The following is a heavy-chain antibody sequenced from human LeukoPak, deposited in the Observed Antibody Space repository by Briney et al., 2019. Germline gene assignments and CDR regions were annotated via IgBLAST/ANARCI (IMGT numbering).Heavy chain of an antibody. J-gene: IGHJ4*02. D-gene: IGHD3-10*01. V-gene: IGHV3-30*03. CDR2: ISYDGSYK. Sequence: PGGSLRLSCAASGFTFSSYGMHWVRQAPGKGLEWVAVISYDGSYKYYADSVKGRFTISRDNSKNTLYLQMNSLRAEDTAVYYCARISGSGSYYGPFDYWGQGTLVTVSS. CDR3: ARISGSGSYYGPFDY. CDR1: GFTFSSYG.